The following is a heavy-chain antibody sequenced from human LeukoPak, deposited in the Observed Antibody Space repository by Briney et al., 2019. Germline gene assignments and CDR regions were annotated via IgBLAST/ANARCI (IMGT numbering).Heavy chain of an antibody. D-gene: IGHD1-14*01. V-gene: IGHV3-66*01. CDR1: GFTFSSYA. J-gene: IGHJ4*02. CDR3: ARVLTGFLDY. Sequence: GGSLRLSCAASGFTFSSYAMSWVRQAPGKGLEWVSVIYSGGSTYYADSVKGRFTISRDNSKNTLYLQMNSLRAEDTAVYYCARVLTGFLDYWGQGTLVTVSS. CDR2: IYSGGST.